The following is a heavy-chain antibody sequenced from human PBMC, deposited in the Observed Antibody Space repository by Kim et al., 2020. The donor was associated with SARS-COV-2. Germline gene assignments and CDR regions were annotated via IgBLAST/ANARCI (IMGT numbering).Heavy chain of an antibody. CDR3: ARIRRVRGVIIRLRPLDY. D-gene: IGHD3-10*01. V-gene: IGHV4-34*01. CDR2: INHSGST. Sequence: SETLSLTCAVYGGSFSGYYWSWIRQPPGKGLEWIGEINHSGSTNYNPSLKSRVTISVDTSKNQFSLKLSSVTAADTAVYYCARIRRVRGVIIRLRPLDYWGQGTLVTVSS. CDR1: GGSFSGYY. J-gene: IGHJ4*02.